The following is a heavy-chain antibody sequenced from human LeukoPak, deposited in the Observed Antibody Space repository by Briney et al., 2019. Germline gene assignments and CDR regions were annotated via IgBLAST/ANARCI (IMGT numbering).Heavy chain of an antibody. CDR1: GYSFTSYW. Sequence: RGESLKISCKGSGYSFTSYWIGWVRQMPGKGLEWMGIIYPGDSDTRYSPSFQGQVTISADKSISTAYLQWSSLKASDTAMYYCARRAKYDSSGYRSYYFDYWGQGTLVTVSS. D-gene: IGHD3-22*01. CDR2: IYPGDSDT. J-gene: IGHJ4*02. V-gene: IGHV5-51*01. CDR3: ARRAKYDSSGYRSYYFDY.